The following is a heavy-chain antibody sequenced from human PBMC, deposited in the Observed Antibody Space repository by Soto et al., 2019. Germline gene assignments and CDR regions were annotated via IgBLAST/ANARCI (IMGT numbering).Heavy chain of an antibody. CDR2: RYYSEST. V-gene: IGHV4-31*03. J-gene: IGHJ4*02. D-gene: IGHD2-15*01. CDR3: ARTKCSGGSCYARSLHY. Sequence: SETLSLTCTVSGGSITTGGYYWSWIRQLPGKGLEWIGHRYYSESTYYNPSLKSRVSISLDTSKNKFSLKLSFVTAADTAMYYCARTKCSGGSCYARSLHYSGQGTPVTVYS. CDR1: GGSITTGGYY.